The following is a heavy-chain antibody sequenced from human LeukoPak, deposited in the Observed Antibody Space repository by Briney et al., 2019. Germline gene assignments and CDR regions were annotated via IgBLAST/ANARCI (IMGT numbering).Heavy chain of an antibody. CDR2: IGGGGDDT. CDR1: GFTFCEFA. J-gene: IGHJ3*01. Sequence: AGGSLRLSCVASGFTFCEFAMSWVRQAPGAGPEWVSAIGGGGDDTYYADSVKGRFTVSRDNSGNTLYLQMSALRAEDTAVYYCAIDYFDRNGIFDAFDLWGHGTTVTVS. V-gene: IGHV3-23*01. CDR3: AIDYFDRNGIFDAFDL. D-gene: IGHD2/OR15-2a*01.